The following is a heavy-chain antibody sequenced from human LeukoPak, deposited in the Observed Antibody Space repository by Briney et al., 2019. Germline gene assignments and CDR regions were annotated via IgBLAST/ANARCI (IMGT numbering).Heavy chain of an antibody. D-gene: IGHD1-26*01. V-gene: IGHV3-7*01. CDR2: VKEDGSEK. Sequence: GGSLRLSCVASGFTFSYHWMSWVRQAPGKGLEWVANVKEDGSEKYYVDSVKGRFTISRDNAKNSLYLQMNSLRAEDTAGYDGARETAGSSGHYQHWGQAPLLTVP. CDR3: ARETAGSSGHYQH. CDR1: GFTFSYHW. J-gene: IGHJ1*01.